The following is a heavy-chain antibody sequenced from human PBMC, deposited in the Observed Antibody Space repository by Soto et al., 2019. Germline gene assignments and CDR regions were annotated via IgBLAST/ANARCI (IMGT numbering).Heavy chain of an antibody. CDR1: GYSFTSYW. Sequence: GESLKISCKGSGYSFTSYWIGWVRQMPGKGLEWMGIIYPGDSDTRYSPSFQGQVTISADKSISTAYLQWSSLKASDTAMYYCATGDFDWSSNPYYFDYWGQGTLVTVSS. J-gene: IGHJ4*02. V-gene: IGHV5-51*01. D-gene: IGHD3-9*01. CDR2: IYPGDSDT. CDR3: ATGDFDWSSNPYYFDY.